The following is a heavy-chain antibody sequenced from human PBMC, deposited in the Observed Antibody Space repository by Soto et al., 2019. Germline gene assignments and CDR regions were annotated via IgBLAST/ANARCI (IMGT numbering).Heavy chain of an antibody. CDR2: ISAYNGNT. CDR3: ARDPPPPDY. CDR1: GYTFASYA. V-gene: IGHV1-18*01. J-gene: IGHJ4*02. Sequence: QVQLVQSGAEVKKPGASVKVSCKASGYTFASYAISWMRQAPGQGLEWMGWISAYNGNTNYAQKLQGRVTMSTDTSSSTPYMVLTNLRADDTAVYYCARDPPPPDYWGQGTLVTVSS.